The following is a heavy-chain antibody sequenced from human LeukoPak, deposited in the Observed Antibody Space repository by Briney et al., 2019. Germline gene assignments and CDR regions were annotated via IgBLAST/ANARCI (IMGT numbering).Heavy chain of an antibody. CDR2: IYNSGST. CDR1: GASISSGEYY. J-gene: IGHJ4*02. V-gene: IGHV4-30-4*01. D-gene: IGHD3-10*01. CDR3: ARVSSYYGSGSRIFDY. Sequence: PSEALSVTCTVSGASISSGEYYWSWIRQSPGKGLEWIVYIYNSGSTYYNPSLKSRVTISADTSKNQFSLKLSSVTAADTAVYYCARVSSYYGSGSRIFDYWGQGTLVTVSS.